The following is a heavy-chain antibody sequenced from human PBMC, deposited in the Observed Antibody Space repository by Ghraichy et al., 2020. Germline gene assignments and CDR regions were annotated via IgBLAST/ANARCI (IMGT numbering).Heavy chain of an antibody. D-gene: IGHD5-24*01. CDR2: ISGSGIGT. CDR3: AKTRKNGYKSVNN. V-gene: IGHV3-23*01. CDR1: GFTFTNYA. J-gene: IGHJ4*02. Sequence: GGSLRLSCAASGFTFTNYAMSRVRQAPGKGLEWVSSISGSGIGTYYADSVKGRFTISRDNSKNTVSLQMNSLKAEDTAVYYCAKTRKNGYKSVNNWGQGTLVTVSS.